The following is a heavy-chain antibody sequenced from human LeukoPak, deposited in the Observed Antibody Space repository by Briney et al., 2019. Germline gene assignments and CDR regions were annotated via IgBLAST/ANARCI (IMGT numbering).Heavy chain of an antibody. D-gene: IGHD4-17*01. J-gene: IGHJ4*02. CDR2: ISSSSSYI. V-gene: IGHV3-21*01. Sequence: GGSLTLSCAASAFTFSSYSMNWVRQAPGKGLEWVSSISSSSSYIYYADPVKGRFTISRDNAKNSLYLQMNSLRAEDTAVYYCAREGSVTFDYWGQGTLVTVSS. CDR1: AFTFSSYS. CDR3: AREGSVTFDY.